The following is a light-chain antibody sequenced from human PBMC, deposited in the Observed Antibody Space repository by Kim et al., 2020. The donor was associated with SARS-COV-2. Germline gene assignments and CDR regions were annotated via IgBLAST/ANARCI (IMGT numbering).Light chain of an antibody. CDR1: KVGDKN. CDR3: QAWDSSNVV. CDR2: EDI. J-gene: IGLJ2*01. V-gene: IGLV3-1*01. Sequence: VSPGQTASTTCSGDKVGDKNVFWYQQRPGQSPVMVIYEDIKRPSGIPERFSGSNSGNTATLTISGTQPMDEADYYGQAWDSSNVVFGGGTQLTVL.